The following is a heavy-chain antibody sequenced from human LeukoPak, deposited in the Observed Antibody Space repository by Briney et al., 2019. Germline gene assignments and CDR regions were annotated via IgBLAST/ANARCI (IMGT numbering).Heavy chain of an antibody. CDR3: ARDQLGYGSASFDL. V-gene: IGHV4-59*12. D-gene: IGHD3-10*01. CDR1: GGSISSYY. Sequence: PSETLSLTCTVSGGSISSYYWSWIRQPPGKGLEGIGCIYYSGSTKYNPSLKSRVTMSVDTSKNQFSLKLSSVTAADTAVYYCARDQLGYGSASFDLWGRGTLVTVSS. CDR2: IYYSGST. J-gene: IGHJ2*01.